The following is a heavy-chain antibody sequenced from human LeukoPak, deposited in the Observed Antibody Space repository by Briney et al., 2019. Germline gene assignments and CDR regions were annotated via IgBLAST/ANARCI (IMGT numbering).Heavy chain of an antibody. D-gene: IGHD1-26*01. V-gene: IGHV4-39*02. CDR2: ISYSGST. CDR1: GGSISSSTYY. Sequence: PSETLSLTCTVSGGSISSSTYYWGWIRQPPGKGLEWIGSISYSGSTYYNPSLKSRVTISVDTSKNQFSLKLNSVTATDTAVYYCARDRSGSYIWGQGTMVTVSS. J-gene: IGHJ3*02. CDR3: ARDRSGSYI.